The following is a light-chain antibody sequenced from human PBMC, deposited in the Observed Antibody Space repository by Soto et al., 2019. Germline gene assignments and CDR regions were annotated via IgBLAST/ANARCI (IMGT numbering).Light chain of an antibody. CDR1: SSNIGAGYD. CDR3: QSYDSSLSRV. J-gene: IGLJ2*01. V-gene: IGLV1-40*01. Sequence: QSVLTQPPPGSGAPGQRATIPGTGSSSNIGAGYDVHWYQQLPGTAPKLLIYGNSNRPSGVPDRFSGSKSGTSASLAITGLQAEDEADYYCQSYDSSLSRVFGGGTKLTVL. CDR2: GNS.